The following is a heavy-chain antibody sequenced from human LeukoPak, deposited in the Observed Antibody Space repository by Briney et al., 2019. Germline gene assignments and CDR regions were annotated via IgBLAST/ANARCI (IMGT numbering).Heavy chain of an antibody. CDR3: ANGDYGLDDY. CDR1: GYTFTGYY. V-gene: IGHV1-2*02. D-gene: IGHD4-17*01. CDR2: INPNSGGT. Sequence: GASVKVSCKASGYTFTGYYMHWVRQARAKGLEWMGWINPNSGGTNYAQKFQGRVTMTRDTSISTAYMELSRLRSDDTAVYYCANGDYGLDDYWGQGTLVTVSS. J-gene: IGHJ4*02.